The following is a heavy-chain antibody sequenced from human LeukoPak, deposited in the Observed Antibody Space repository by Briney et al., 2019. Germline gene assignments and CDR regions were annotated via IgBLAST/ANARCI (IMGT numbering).Heavy chain of an antibody. V-gene: IGHV4-59*12. D-gene: IGHD4-17*01. J-gene: IGHJ5*02. Sequence: SETLSLTCTVSGGSISNYYWNWIRQPPGKRLEWIGSVYHSGNTNYNPSLGGRVTMSVDTSKNQFSLKVNSVTATDTAVYYCARRISGDYGNWLDPWGQGTLVTVSS. CDR3: ARRISGDYGNWLDP. CDR1: GGSISNYY. CDR2: VYHSGNT.